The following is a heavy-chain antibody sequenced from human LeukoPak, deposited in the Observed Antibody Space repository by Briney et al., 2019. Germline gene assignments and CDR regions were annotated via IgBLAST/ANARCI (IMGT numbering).Heavy chain of an antibody. CDR3: AREKVRQSGMDV. J-gene: IGHJ6*02. D-gene: IGHD2-2*01. Sequence: ASVKVSCQASGYTFTGYYMHWVRQAPGQGLEWMGRINPNSGGTNYAQKFQGRVTMTRDTSISTAYIELSRLRSDDTAVYYCAREKVRQSGMDVWGQGTTVTVFS. CDR1: GYTFTGYY. CDR2: INPNSGGT. V-gene: IGHV1-2*06.